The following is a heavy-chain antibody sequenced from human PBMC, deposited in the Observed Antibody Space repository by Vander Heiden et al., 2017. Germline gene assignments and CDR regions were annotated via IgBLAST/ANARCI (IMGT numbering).Heavy chain of an antibody. CDR3: AKNYYDGSGYYYYFDY. D-gene: IGHD3-22*01. Sequence: EVQLVESGGGLIQPGGSPRLSCAAPDFTVSSNYMSWVRQAPGKGLEWVSIIYGGGSTFYADTVKGRFTISRDNSKNTLYLQMNSLRAEETAVYYCAKNYYDGSGYYYYFDYWGQGTLVTVSS. V-gene: IGHV3-53*01. J-gene: IGHJ4*02. CDR1: DFTVSSNY. CDR2: IYGGGST.